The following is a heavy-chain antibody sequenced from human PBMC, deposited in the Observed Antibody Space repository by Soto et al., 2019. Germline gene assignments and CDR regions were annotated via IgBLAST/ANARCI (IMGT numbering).Heavy chain of an antibody. D-gene: IGHD3-22*01. J-gene: IGHJ4*02. CDR1: GGTFSSYA. CDR2: IIPIFGTA. V-gene: IGHV1-69*13. CDR3: AGDSSGYYYFDY. Sequence: GASVKVSCKASGGTFSSYAISWVRQAPGQGLEWMGGIIPIFGTANYAQKFQGRVTITADESTSTAYMELSSLRSEDTAVYYCAGDSSGYYYFDYWGQGTLVTVSS.